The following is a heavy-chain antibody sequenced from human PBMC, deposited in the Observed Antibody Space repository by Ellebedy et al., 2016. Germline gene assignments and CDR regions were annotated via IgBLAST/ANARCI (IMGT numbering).Heavy chain of an antibody. V-gene: IGHV1-3*01. CDR3: ARYSSSSGRYYGMDV. J-gene: IGHJ6*02. Sequence: ASVKVSCKASGYTFTSYAMNWVRQAPGQRLEWMGWINAGNGNTKYSQKFQGRVTITRDTSASTAYMELSSLSSEDTAVYYCARYSSSSGRYYGMDVWGQGTTVTVSS. D-gene: IGHD6-13*01. CDR2: INAGNGNT. CDR1: GYTFTSYA.